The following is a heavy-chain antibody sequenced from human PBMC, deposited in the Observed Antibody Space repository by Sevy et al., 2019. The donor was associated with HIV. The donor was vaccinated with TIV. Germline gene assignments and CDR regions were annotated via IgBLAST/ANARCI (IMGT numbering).Heavy chain of an antibody. J-gene: IGHJ6*02. V-gene: IGHV3-15*01. Sequence: GGSLRLSCAASAFTFSNAWMSWVRQAPGKGLEWVGRIKSKTDGGTTDYAAPVKGRFTISRDDAKITLYRQRNSLKTEYTAVYYCTTVRMSRYYYDGMDVWGQGTTVTVSS. CDR3: TTVRMSRYYYDGMDV. CDR2: IKSKTDGGTT. CDR1: AFTFSNAW.